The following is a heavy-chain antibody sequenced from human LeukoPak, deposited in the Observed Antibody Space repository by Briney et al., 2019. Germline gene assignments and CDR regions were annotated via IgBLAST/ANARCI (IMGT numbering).Heavy chain of an antibody. CDR1: GFTFSTSW. V-gene: IGHV3-7*01. J-gene: IGHJ3*02. CDR2: INEDGTIK. D-gene: IGHD5-18*01. Sequence: GGSLTLSCAASGFTFSTSWMTWVRQAPGKELEWLGNINEDGTIKNYVDSVKGRFTTSRDNAKNSLFLQMLSLRTDDTAVYYCARDSGYNAFDIWGPGTMVTVSS. CDR3: ARDSGYNAFDI.